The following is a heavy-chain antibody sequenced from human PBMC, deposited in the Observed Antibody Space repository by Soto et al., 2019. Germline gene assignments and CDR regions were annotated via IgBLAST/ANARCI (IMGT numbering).Heavy chain of an antibody. CDR3: DRNDLQHEFDL. CDR2: GYQSGNT. CDR1: VFSIISIIQY. Sequence: PSGTLALTCSVSVFSIISIIQYLCLIRQAPGQGLEWIGSGYQSGNTYYNPSLRNRVAVSVDKSTNQISLKVKSVTAADTAVYFCDRNDLQHEFDLWGKGPKVTVSS. J-gene: IGHJ5*01. V-gene: IGHV4-39*01. D-gene: IGHD6-13*01.